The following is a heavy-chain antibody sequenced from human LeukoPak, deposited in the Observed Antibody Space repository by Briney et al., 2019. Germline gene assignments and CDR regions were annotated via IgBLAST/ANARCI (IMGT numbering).Heavy chain of an antibody. Sequence: PSKTLSLTCSVSGYSIGSGYYWGWIRQSPGKGLEWIGSVYHDGSTYYNPSLKSRVTVSADTSENQISLSLSSVTATDTAVYYCARDFFGRAAGTGNWFDPWGQGTLVTVSS. V-gene: IGHV4-38-2*02. CDR2: VYHDGST. J-gene: IGHJ5*02. D-gene: IGHD6-13*01. CDR1: GYSIGSGYY. CDR3: ARDFFGRAAGTGNWFDP.